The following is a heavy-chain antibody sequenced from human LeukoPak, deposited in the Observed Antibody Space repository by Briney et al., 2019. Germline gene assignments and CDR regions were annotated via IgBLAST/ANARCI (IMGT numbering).Heavy chain of an antibody. CDR1: GYTLTELS. Sequence: ASVKVSCKVSGYTLTELSMHWVRQAPGQGLEWMGRVNPNSGGTNYAQKSQGRVTMTRDTSITTAYMELSSLRSDDTAVYYCARAATSGDSKNNWFDPWGQGTLVTVSS. CDR2: VNPNSGGT. CDR3: ARAATSGDSKNNWFDP. J-gene: IGHJ5*02. V-gene: IGHV1-2*06. D-gene: IGHD3-10*01.